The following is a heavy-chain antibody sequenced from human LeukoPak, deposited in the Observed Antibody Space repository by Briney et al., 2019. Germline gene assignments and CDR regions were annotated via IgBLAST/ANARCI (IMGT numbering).Heavy chain of an antibody. CDR3: ARQVSSLGWYFDY. CDR2: IYYSGST. D-gene: IGHD7-27*01. CDR1: GGSISSYY. J-gene: IGHJ4*02. V-gene: IGHV4-59*08. Sequence: SETLSLTCTVSGGSISSYYWSWIRQPPGKGLEWIGYIYYSGSTNYNPSLKSRVTISVDTSKNQFSLKLSSVTATDTAVYYCARQVSSLGWYFDYWGQGTLVTVSS.